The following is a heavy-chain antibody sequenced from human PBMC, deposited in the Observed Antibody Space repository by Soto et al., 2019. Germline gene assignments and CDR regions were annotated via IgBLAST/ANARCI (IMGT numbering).Heavy chain of an antibody. D-gene: IGHD3-10*01. CDR2: ISHDGSNE. CDR3: AMLAREKNDMDV. CDR1: GFIFSRYA. Sequence: GGSLRLSCAVSGFIFSRYAMHWVRQAPGKGLEWVAVISHDGSNEYYADSMEGRFTISRDTSKNTLYVQMNSLRVEDTAAYYCAMLAREKNDMDVWRQEATLTVS. J-gene: IGHJ6*02. V-gene: IGHV3-30*03.